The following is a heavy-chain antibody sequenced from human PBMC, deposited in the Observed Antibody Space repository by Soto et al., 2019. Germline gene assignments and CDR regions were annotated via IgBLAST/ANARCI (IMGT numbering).Heavy chain of an antibody. CDR1: GGSISSNSYY. CDR3: ARDRAKWKDYYYYGLDV. D-gene: IGHD1-20*01. J-gene: IGHJ6*02. Sequence: PSEALSLTCTVSGGSISSNSYYCGWIRLPPGKGLEWIGYIYYSGSTYYNPSLKSRLTMSVDTSKNQFSLKLSSVTAADTAVYYCARDRAKWKDYYYYGLDVWGQGTTVT. CDR2: IYYSGST. V-gene: IGHV4-30-4*08.